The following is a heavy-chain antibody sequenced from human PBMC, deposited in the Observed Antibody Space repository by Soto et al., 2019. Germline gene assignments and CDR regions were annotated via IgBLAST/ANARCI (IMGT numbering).Heavy chain of an antibody. V-gene: IGHV1-3*01. CDR1: GYTFTSYA. D-gene: IGHD3-10*01. J-gene: IGHJ3*02. Sequence: GASVKVSCKASGYTFTSYAMHWVRQAPGQRLEWMGWINAGNGNTKCSQKFQGRVTITRDTSASTAYMELSSLRSEDTAVYYCARDWVYYGSGSYYPDALDIWGQGTMVTVSS. CDR3: ARDWVYYGSGSYYPDALDI. CDR2: INAGNGNT.